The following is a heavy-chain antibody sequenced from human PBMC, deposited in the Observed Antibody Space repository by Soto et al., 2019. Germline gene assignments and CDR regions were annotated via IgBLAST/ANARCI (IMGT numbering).Heavy chain of an antibody. Sequence: GESLRLSCAASGFTFSSYAMHWVRQAPGKGLEYVSAISSNGGSTYYANSVKGRFTISRDNSKNTLYLQMGSLRAEDMAVYYCARGRFWSGYYYYYYYGMDVWGQGTTVTVSS. CDR1: GFTFSSYA. V-gene: IGHV3-64*01. CDR2: ISSNGGST. J-gene: IGHJ6*02. D-gene: IGHD3-3*01. CDR3: ARGRFWSGYYYYYYYGMDV.